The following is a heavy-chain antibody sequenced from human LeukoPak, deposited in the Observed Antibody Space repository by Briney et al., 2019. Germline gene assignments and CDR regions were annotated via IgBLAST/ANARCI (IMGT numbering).Heavy chain of an antibody. CDR1: GFTFSSYA. V-gene: IGHV3-23*01. CDR2: ISGSGGST. Sequence: GGSLRLSCAASGFTFSSYAMSWVRQAPGKGLKWVSAISGSGGSTYYADPVKGRFTISRDNSKNTLYLQMNSLRAEDTAVYYCAKHPRGSVVTAIRFDYWGQGTLVTVSS. CDR3: AKHPRGSVVTAIRFDY. D-gene: IGHD2-21*02. J-gene: IGHJ4*02.